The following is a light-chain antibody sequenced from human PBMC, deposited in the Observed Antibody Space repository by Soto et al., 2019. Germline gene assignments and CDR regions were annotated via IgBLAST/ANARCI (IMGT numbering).Light chain of an antibody. CDR3: MQGTHWPIT. V-gene: IGKV2-30*02. Sequence: DVVMTQSPLSLPVTLGQPASISCRSNQSLVHSDGIAYFSWFQQRPGRSPRRLIYKVSNRDSGVPARFSGSGSVTDFALKISRVEDEDVGVYYCMQGTHWPITFGQGTRLEIK. CDR1: QSLVHSDGIAY. J-gene: IGKJ5*01. CDR2: KVS.